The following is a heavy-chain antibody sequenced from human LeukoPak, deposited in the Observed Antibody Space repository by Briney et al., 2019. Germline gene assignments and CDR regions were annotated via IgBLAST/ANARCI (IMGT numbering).Heavy chain of an antibody. D-gene: IGHD3-10*01. Sequence: GGSLRLSCAASGFTFSTHWMYWVRQAPGRELVWVSRISGDGSMTSYADSVKGRFTISRDNAKDTLYQQMTSLRVEDTAVYSCASLLTPYHGSGGGGMDVWGQGTTVTVPS. CDR3: ASLLTPYHGSGGGGMDV. CDR2: ISGDGSMT. J-gene: IGHJ6*02. CDR1: GFTFSTHW. V-gene: IGHV3-74*01.